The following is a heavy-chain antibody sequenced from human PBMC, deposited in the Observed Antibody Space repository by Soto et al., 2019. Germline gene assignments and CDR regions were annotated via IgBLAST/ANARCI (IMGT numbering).Heavy chain of an antibody. CDR2: IRADGGET. J-gene: IGHJ4*02. V-gene: IGHV3-7*03. D-gene: IGHD5-12*01. Sequence: EVQLVESGGGLVQPGGSLRLSCVASEFTFGSYWMNWVRQAPGKGLEWVANIRADGGETRFVDSVKGRFTISRDNGKKPFHLELNTLTAEDTAVYYRASNGDVCRGSDCHRHFKYWGQGTLLTV. CDR1: EFTFGSYW. CDR3: ASNGDVCRGSDCHRHFKY.